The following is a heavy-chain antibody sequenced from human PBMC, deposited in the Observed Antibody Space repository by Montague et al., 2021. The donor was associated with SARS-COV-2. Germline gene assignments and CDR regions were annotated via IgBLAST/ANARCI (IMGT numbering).Heavy chain of an antibody. CDR3: ARDYGDYSNYYGLDV. D-gene: IGHD4-17*01. J-gene: IGHJ6*02. CDR1: GGSIRSGSYY. Sequence: TLSLTCTVSGGSIRSGSYYWSWIRQPAGKGLEWIGRIYSSGSTNYNPSPKSRVTMSVDTSKNQFSLKVSSVTAADTAVYYCARDYGDYSNYYGLDVWGQGTTVTVSS. CDR2: IYSSGST. V-gene: IGHV4-61*02.